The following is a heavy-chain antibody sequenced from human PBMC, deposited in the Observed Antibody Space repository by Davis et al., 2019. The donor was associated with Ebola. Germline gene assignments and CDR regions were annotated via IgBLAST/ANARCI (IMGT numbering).Heavy chain of an antibody. D-gene: IGHD4-17*01. CDR1: GFTFSSYG. J-gene: IGHJ3*01. CDR3: GKDPNGDYVGAFDF. V-gene: IGHV3-30*02. CDR2: IHYDGSTK. Sequence: PGGSLTLSCAASGFTFSSYGMHWVRQAPGKGLEWVAFIHYDGSTKYYAASVKGRLSISRDNSRNTLHLQMNSLTAEDTAIYYCGKDPNGDYVGAFDFWGPGTRVTVSS.